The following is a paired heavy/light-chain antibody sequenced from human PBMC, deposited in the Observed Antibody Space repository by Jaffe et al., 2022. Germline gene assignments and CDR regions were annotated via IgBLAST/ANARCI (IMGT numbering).Light chain of an antibody. CDR3: QQGYGTPRT. CDR1: HSISSS. Sequence: DIQMTQSPSSLSASVGDRVTVTCRASHSISSSLHWYQQKPGKAPRLLIYGASSLQSGVPSRFSGSGSGTDFTLTISSLQPEDFATYYCQQGYGTPRTFGQGTKVEIK. V-gene: IGKV1-39*01. J-gene: IGKJ1*01. CDR2: GAS.
Heavy chain of an antibody. D-gene: IGHD2-2*01. Sequence: QVQLVQSGVEVKKPGASVKVSCKASGYTFTSYYIHWVRQAPGQGLEWMGVINPSGAGTTYAQKFQGRVTMTRDTSTSTVYMELFSLRSEDTAVYYCARVASSTCFDYWGQGTLVTVSS. V-gene: IGHV1-46*03. CDR1: GYTFTSYY. J-gene: IGHJ4*02. CDR2: INPSGAGT. CDR3: ARVASSTCFDY.